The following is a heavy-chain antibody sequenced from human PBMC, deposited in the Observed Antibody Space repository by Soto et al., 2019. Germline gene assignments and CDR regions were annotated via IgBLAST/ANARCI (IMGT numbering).Heavy chain of an antibody. CDR3: VHSRCGGDCLRSYSSHYYYGMDV. D-gene: IGHD2-21*02. J-gene: IGHJ6*02. CDR1: GFSLSTGGVG. Sequence: QITLKESGPTLVKPTQTLTLTCTFSGFSLSTGGVGVGWIRQPPGKALEWLALIYWDNDKRYSPSLRSGLTVPKDTSKNQVVLTMTNMDPVDTATYYCVHSRCGGDCLRSYSSHYYYGMDVWGQGTTVTVFS. CDR2: IYWDNDK. V-gene: IGHV2-5*02.